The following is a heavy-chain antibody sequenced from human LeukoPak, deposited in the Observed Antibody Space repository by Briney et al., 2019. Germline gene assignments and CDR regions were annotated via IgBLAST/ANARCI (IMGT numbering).Heavy chain of an antibody. CDR2: IYYTGTT. Sequence: RSSETLSLTCTVSGGSISSSSYYWGWIRQPPGKGLEWIGYIYYTGTTYYNPSLKSRVTISVDTSKNHFSLKLTSVTAADTAVYYCARRKSGWFDPWGQGTLVTVSS. CDR3: ARRKSGWFDP. V-gene: IGHV4-30-4*08. CDR1: GGSISSSSYY. J-gene: IGHJ5*02.